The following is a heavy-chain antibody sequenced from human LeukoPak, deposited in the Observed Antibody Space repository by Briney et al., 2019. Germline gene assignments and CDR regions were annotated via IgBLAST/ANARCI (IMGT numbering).Heavy chain of an antibody. Sequence: PSETLSLTCTVSGGSISSGDYYWSWIRQPPGKGLEWIGYIYHGGSTCYNPSLKSRVTISVDRSKNQFSLKLSSVTAADTAVYYCARVAVTVTYYFDYWGQGTLVTVSS. D-gene: IGHD6-19*01. CDR1: GGSISSGDYY. J-gene: IGHJ4*02. CDR3: ARVAVTVTYYFDY. V-gene: IGHV4-30-2*01. CDR2: IYHGGST.